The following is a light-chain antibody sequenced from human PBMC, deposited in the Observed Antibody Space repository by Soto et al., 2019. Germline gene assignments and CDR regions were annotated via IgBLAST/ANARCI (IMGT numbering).Light chain of an antibody. CDR1: QSISSTY. CDR2: GAS. J-gene: IGKJ5*01. V-gene: IGKV3-20*01. CDR3: QQYGGSTSIT. Sequence: EIVLTQSPGTLSLSPGERATLSCRASQSISSTYLAWYQQKPGQAPRLLIFGASIKATGIPDRFSGGGSGTDFSLTISRLEPEDFAVYYCQQYGGSTSITFGQGTRLEIK.